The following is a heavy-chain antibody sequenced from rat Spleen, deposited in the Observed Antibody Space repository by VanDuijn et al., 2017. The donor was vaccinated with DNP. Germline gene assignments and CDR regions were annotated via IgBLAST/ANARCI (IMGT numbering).Heavy chain of an antibody. CDR1: GFTFNDYN. D-gene: IGHD1-11*01. V-gene: IGHV5-7*01. Sequence: EEQLVESGGGSVQPGRSLKVSCAASGFTFNDYNMAWVRQAPKKGLEWVATIRYDGSSTSYRDSVKGRFTISRDNAKSTLYLQMDSLRSEDTATYYCTTFEGTNAWGQGTSVTVSS. J-gene: IGHJ4*01. CDR3: TTFEGTNA. CDR2: IRYDGSST.